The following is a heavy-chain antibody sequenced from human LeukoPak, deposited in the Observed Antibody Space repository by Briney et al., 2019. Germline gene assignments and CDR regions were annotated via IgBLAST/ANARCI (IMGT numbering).Heavy chain of an antibody. CDR3: ARSRMVRGVMSWFDP. Sequence: GASVEVSCKASGYTFTGYYMHWVRQAPGQGLEWMGWINPNSGGTNYAQKFQGRVTMTRDTSISTAYMELSRLRSDDTAVYYCARSRMVRGVMSWFDPWGQGTLVTVSS. CDR2: INPNSGGT. D-gene: IGHD3-10*01. J-gene: IGHJ5*02. CDR1: GYTFTGYY. V-gene: IGHV1-2*02.